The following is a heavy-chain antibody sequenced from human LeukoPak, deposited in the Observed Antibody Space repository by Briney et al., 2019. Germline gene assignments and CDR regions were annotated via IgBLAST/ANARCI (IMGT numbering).Heavy chain of an antibody. CDR1: GFTFGDYA. J-gene: IGHJ5*02. CDR3: TRWWEVVAATAPIDP. D-gene: IGHD2-15*01. Sequence: GGSLRLSCTASGFTFGDYAMSWFRQAPGKGLEWVGFIRSKAYGGTTEYAASVKGRFTISRDDSKSIAYLQMNSLKTEDTAVYYCTRWWEVVAATAPIDPWGQGTLVTVSS. V-gene: IGHV3-49*03. CDR2: IRSKAYGGTT.